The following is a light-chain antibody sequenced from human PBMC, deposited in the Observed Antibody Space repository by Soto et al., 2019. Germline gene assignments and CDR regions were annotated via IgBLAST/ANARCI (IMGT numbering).Light chain of an antibody. J-gene: IGKJ4*01. Sequence: EIVLTQSPGTLSLSPGERATLSCRASQSVSSSSLAWYQQTPVQPPRLLIYDVSSRAAGIPDRFSGSGSGTDFTLTIRRLAPEDFAVYYCHQDGGSLSFGGGTRVEIK. CDR1: QSVSSSS. CDR2: DVS. V-gene: IGKV3-20*01. CDR3: HQDGGSLS.